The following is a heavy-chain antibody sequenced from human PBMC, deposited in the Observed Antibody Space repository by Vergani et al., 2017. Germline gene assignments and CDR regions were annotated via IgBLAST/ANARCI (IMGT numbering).Heavy chain of an antibody. CDR3: ARGPYSSSWYKSPLDY. D-gene: IGHD6-13*01. V-gene: IGHV3-74*01. J-gene: IGHJ4*02. CDR2: INSDGSST. Sequence: EVQLVESGGGLVQPGGSLRLSCAASGFTFSSYWMHRVRQAPGKGLVWVSRINSDGSSTSYADSVKGRFTISRDNAKNTLYLQMNSLRAEDTAVYYCARGPYSSSWYKSPLDYWGQGTLVTVSS. CDR1: GFTFSSYW.